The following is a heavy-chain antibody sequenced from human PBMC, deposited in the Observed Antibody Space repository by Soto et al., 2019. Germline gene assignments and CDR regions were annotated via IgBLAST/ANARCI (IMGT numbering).Heavy chain of an antibody. D-gene: IGHD6-25*01. CDR3: ARDYVAAAGYYYYGMDV. CDR2: ISYDGSNK. CDR1: GFTFSSYA. Sequence: GGSLRLSCAASGFTFSSYAMHWVRQAPGKGLEWVAVISYDGSNKYYADSVKGRFTISRDNSKNTLYLQMNSLRAEDTAVYYCARDYVAAAGYYYYGMDVWGQGTTVTVSS. V-gene: IGHV3-30-3*01. J-gene: IGHJ6*02.